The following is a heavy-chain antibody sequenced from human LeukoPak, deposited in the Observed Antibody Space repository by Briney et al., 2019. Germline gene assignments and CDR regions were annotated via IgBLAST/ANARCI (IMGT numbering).Heavy chain of an antibody. CDR1: GGSISSGSYY. V-gene: IGHV4-61*02. CDR3: ARERGGLYYFDY. Sequence: SETLSLTCTVSGGSISSGSYYWRWVRQPAGKGLEWIGRIYTSGSTNYNPSLKSRVTISVDTSKNQFSPKLSSVTAADTAVYYCARERGGLYYFDYWGQGTLVTVSS. D-gene: IGHD6-25*01. J-gene: IGHJ4*02. CDR2: IYTSGST.